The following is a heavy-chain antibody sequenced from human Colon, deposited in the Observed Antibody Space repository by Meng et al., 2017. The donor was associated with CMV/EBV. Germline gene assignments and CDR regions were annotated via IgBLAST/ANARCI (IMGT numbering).Heavy chain of an antibody. Sequence: GPLRPPCTVPGYSISSGYYWGWIRQPPGKGLEWTGSIYHSGSTYYNPSLKSRVTISVDTSKNQFSLKLSSVTAADTAVYYCARETPPDIVVVPAAIRYWFDPWGQGTLVTVSS. J-gene: IGHJ5*02. CDR2: IYHSGST. CDR1: GYSISSGYY. D-gene: IGHD2-2*02. CDR3: ARETPPDIVVVPAAIRYWFDP. V-gene: IGHV4-38-2*02.